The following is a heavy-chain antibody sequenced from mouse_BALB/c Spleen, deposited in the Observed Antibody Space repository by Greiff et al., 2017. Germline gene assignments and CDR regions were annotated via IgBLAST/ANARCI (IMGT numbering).Heavy chain of an antibody. D-gene: IGHD1-1*01. J-gene: IGHJ4*01. CDR2: IYPGDGDT. CDR3: AREGYGSRGAMDY. Sequence: QVQLKQSGAELARPGASVKLSCKASGYTFTSYWMQWVKQRPGQGLEWIGAIYPGDGDTRYTRKFKGKATLTADKSSSTAYMQLSSLASEDSAVYYCAREGYGSRGAMDYWGQGTSVTVSS. CDR1: GYTFTSYW. V-gene: IGHV1-87*01.